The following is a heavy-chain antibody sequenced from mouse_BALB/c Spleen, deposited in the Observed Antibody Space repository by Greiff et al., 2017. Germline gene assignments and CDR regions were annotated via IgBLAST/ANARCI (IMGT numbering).Heavy chain of an antibody. V-gene: IGHV2-6-7*01. Sequence: VMLVESGPGLVAPSQSLSITCTVSGFSLTGYGVNWVRQPPGKGLEWLGMIWGDGSTDYNSALKSRLSISKDNSKSQVFLKMNSLQTDDTARYYCARVRIYYDYDGCMDYWGQGTSVTVSS. CDR1: GFSLTGYG. J-gene: IGHJ4*01. CDR2: IWGDGST. D-gene: IGHD2-4*01. CDR3: ARVRIYYDYDGCMDY.